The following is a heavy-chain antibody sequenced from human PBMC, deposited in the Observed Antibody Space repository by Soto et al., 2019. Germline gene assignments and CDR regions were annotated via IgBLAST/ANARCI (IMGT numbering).Heavy chain of an antibody. CDR3: AQTLGLAVAGPGRFDL. V-gene: IGHV1-69*12. J-gene: IGHJ2*01. CDR2: IIPIFGTA. D-gene: IGHD6-19*01. CDR1: GGTFSTYA. Sequence: QVQLVQSGAEVKKPGSSVKVSCKASGGTFSTYAISWVRQAPGQGLEWMGGIIPIFGTANYAQKFQGRVTINADESRSTAYMELSSLRSEYTAVYYCAQTLGLAVAGPGRFDLWGRGTLVTVSS.